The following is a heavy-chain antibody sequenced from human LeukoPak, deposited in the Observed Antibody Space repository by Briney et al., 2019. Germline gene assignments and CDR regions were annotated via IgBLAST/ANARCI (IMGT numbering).Heavy chain of an antibody. D-gene: IGHD6-19*01. Sequence: GASVKVSCKASGYTFTNYDINWVRQAPGQGLEWVGRMNPNSGNTGYAQKFQGRVTITRNTSISTAYMELSSLRSEDTAVYYCARGHSGWLYDVFDLWGQGTMVTVSS. CDR1: GYTFTNYD. CDR3: ARGHSGWLYDVFDL. J-gene: IGHJ3*01. CDR2: MNPNSGNT. V-gene: IGHV1-8*03.